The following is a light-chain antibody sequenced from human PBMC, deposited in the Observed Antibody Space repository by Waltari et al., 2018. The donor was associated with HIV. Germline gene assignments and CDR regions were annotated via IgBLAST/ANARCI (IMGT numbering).Light chain of an antibody. Sequence: DIVMTQTPLSLSVTPGQPASISCKSTQSLRHSDGKTYLYWYLQKAGQLPQLLIYEMSNPFSGVPDRFSGSGSGTDFTLKISRVEAEGVGFYYCMQSLQLRPFGQGTTVEI. CDR3: MQSLQLRP. V-gene: IGKV2D-29*01. CDR2: EMS. CDR1: QSLRHSDGKTY. J-gene: IGKJ1*01.